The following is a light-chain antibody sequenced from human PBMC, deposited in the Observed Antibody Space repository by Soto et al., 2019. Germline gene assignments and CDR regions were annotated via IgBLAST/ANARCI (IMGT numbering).Light chain of an antibody. CDR3: QQHANYPIT. Sequence: DIQITHSPSTLSASIGDRVTITCRASRNIGSWLAWYQQKAGKAPNLLIYKASTLETGVPLRFSGSASGTEFTLTISSLQPDDFATYYCQQHANYPITFGGGTKVDIK. V-gene: IGKV1-5*03. CDR1: RNIGSW. CDR2: KAS. J-gene: IGKJ4*01.